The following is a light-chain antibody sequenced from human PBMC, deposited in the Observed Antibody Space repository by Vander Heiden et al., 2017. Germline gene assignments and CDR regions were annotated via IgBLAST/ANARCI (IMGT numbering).Light chain of an antibody. CDR3: QLSYSTPLT. V-gene: IGKV1-39*01. J-gene: IGKJ4*01. Sequence: DIQMTQSPSSLSASVGDRVTITCRASQSISSYLNWYQQKPGKAPKLLIYAASSLQSGVPSRFSGSGSGTDFTLTISRLQPEDFATYYCQLSYSTPLTFGAGTKVEIK. CDR1: QSISSY. CDR2: AAS.